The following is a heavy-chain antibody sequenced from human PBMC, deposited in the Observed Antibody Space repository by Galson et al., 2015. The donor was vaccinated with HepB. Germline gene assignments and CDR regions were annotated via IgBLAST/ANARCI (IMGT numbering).Heavy chain of an antibody. CDR1: GYAFTSYG. D-gene: IGHD5-18*01. J-gene: IGHJ4*02. CDR3: ARGIVDTAMVMDY. Sequence: SVKVSCKASGYAFTSYGISWVRQAPGQGLEWMGWISAYNGNTNYAQKLQGRVTMTTDTSTSTVYMELSSLRSEDTAVYYCARGIVDTAMVMDYWGQGTLVTVSS. V-gene: IGHV1-18*04. CDR2: ISAYNGNT.